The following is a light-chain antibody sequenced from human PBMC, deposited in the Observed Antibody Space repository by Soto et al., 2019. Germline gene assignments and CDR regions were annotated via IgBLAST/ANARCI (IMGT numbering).Light chain of an antibody. CDR1: SSDVGGYNY. CDR2: EVT. Sequence: ALTQPPSASGSPGQSVTISCTGTSSDVGGYNYVYWYQQHPGKAPKLMIYEVTKRPSGVPDRFSGSKSGNTASLTVSGLQAEDEADYYCSSYADSNSYVFGTGTKVTVL. J-gene: IGLJ1*01. CDR3: SSYADSNSYV. V-gene: IGLV2-8*01.